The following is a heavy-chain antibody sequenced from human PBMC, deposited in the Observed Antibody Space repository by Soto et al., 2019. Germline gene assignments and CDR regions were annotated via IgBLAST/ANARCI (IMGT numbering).Heavy chain of an antibody. CDR1: SDSISSYY. V-gene: IGHV4-4*07. Sequence: TLSLTCTVSSDSISSYYWTWIRQPAGKGLEWIGRIYTSGSTNYNPSLKGRVTMSVDTSKNQVSLNLTSVTAADTAVYYCAREDILLAASGKRDFDYWGQGPLVTVSS. J-gene: IGHJ4*02. CDR3: AREDILLAASGKRDFDY. CDR2: IYTSGST. D-gene: IGHD2-8*02.